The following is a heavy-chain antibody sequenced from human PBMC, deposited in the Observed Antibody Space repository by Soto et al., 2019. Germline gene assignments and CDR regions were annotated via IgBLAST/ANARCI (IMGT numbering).Heavy chain of an antibody. Sequence: LVESGGGVVQPGTSLRLSCAASGFTFSDYAMHWVRQAPGKGLEWVALISYEGKTEYYVDSVKGRFTISRDNSKNRMYLQMSSLRGEDTAVYYCAKDRREDYGDHQEDGMDVWGQGTTVTVSS. CDR3: AKDRREDYGDHQEDGMDV. J-gene: IGHJ6*02. D-gene: IGHD4-17*01. CDR2: ISYEGKTE. CDR1: GFTFSDYA. V-gene: IGHV3-30*18.